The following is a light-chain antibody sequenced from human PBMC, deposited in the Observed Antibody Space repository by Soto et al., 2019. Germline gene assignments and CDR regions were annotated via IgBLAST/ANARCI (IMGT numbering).Light chain of an antibody. CDR2: EVS. CDR3: CSYAGSSTFYV. V-gene: IGLV2-23*02. Sequence: QSALTQPASVSGSPGQSITISCPGTSSYVGSYNLVSWYQQHPGKAPKLMIYEVSKRPSGVSNRFSGSKSGNTASLTISGLQAEDEADYYCCSYAGSSTFYVFGTGTKVTVL. CDR1: SSYVGSYNL. J-gene: IGLJ1*01.